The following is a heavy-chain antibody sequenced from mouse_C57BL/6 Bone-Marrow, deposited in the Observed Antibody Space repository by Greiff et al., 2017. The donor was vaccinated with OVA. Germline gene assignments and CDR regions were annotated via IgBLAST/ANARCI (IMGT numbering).Heavy chain of an antibody. Sequence: VQLQQSGAELVKPGASVKLSCTASGFNIKDYYMHWVKQRTEQGLEWIGRIDPEDGATKYAPKFPGKATITADTSSNTAYLQLSSLTSEDTAVYYCARNDGYPTWFAYWGQGTLVTVSA. CDR2: IDPEDGAT. V-gene: IGHV14-2*01. CDR1: GFNIKDYY. J-gene: IGHJ3*01. D-gene: IGHD2-3*01. CDR3: ARNDGYPTWFAY.